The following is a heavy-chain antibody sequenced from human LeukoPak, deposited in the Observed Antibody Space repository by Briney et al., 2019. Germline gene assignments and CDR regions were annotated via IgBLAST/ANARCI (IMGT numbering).Heavy chain of an antibody. V-gene: IGHV1-2*02. Sequence: GASVKVSRKASGYTFTGYYMHWVRQAPGQGLEWMGWINPNSGGTNYAQKFQGRVTMTRDTSISTAYMELSRLRSDDTAVYYCARDRSGYSGFGGGDAFDIWGQGTMVTVSS. CDR3: ARDRSGYSGFGGGDAFDI. CDR2: INPNSGGT. D-gene: IGHD1-26*01. CDR1: GYTFTGYY. J-gene: IGHJ3*02.